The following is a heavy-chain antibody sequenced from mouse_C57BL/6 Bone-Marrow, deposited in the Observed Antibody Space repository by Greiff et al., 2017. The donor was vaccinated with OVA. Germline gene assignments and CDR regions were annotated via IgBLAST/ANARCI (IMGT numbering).Heavy chain of an antibody. D-gene: IGHD1-1*01. J-gene: IGHJ2*01. CDR2: INPSTGGT. V-gene: IGHV1-42*01. Sequence: VQLQQSGPELVKPGASVKISCKASGYSFTGYYMNWVKQSPEKSLEWIGEINPSTGGTTYNQKFKAKATLTVDKSSSTAYMQLKSLTSEDSAVYYCARHYHGTLDYWGQGTTLTVSS. CDR3: ARHYHGTLDY. CDR1: GYSFTGYY.